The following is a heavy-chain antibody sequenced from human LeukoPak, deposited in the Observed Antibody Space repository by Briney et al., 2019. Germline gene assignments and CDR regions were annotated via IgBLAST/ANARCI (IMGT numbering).Heavy chain of an antibody. CDR2: ITHNGYT. D-gene: IGHD3-10*01. CDR1: GGSFSGYY. V-gene: IGHV4-34*01. J-gene: IGHJ5*02. CDR3: AASGGPINWFDP. Sequence: SETLSLTCAVYGGSFSGYYWGWIRQPPGKGLQWIGEITHNGYTNYNPALKSRVTISIDTSKNEFSLKVSSVTTADMAIYYCAASGGPINWFDPWGQGTLVTVSS.